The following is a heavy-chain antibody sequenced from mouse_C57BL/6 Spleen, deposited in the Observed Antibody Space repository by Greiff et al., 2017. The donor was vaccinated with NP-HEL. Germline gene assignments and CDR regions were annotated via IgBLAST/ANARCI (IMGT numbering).Heavy chain of an antibody. Sequence: VQLQESGAELAKPGASVKLSCKASGYTFTSYWMHWVKQRPGQGLEWIGYINPSSGYPKYNQKFKDKDTLTADKSSSTAYMQLSSLTYEASAVYYCASTVTSSFAYWGQGTLVTVSA. V-gene: IGHV1-7*01. CDR1: GYTFTSYW. CDR3: ASTVTSSFAY. D-gene: IGHD2-1*01. CDR2: INPSSGYP. J-gene: IGHJ3*01.